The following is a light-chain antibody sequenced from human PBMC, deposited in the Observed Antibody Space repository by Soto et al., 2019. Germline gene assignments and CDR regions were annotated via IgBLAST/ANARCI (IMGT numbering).Light chain of an antibody. CDR2: EVS. CDR3: TSYAGSNIYYV. J-gene: IGLJ1*01. Sequence: QSVLTQPASVSGSPGQSITISCTGTSSDVGGYNYVSWYQQHPGKAPKLMIYEVSNRPSGVSNRFSASKSGNTASLTISGLQTEDEADYYCTSYAGSNIYYVFGTGTKLTVL. CDR1: SSDVGGYNY. V-gene: IGLV2-14*01.